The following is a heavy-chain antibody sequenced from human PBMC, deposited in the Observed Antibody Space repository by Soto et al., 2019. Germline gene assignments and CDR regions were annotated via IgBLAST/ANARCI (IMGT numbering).Heavy chain of an antibody. CDR3: ARDLGGIVTDAFDI. Sequence: GGSLRLSCAASGFTFSSYAMHWVRQAPGKGLEWVVVISYDGSNKYYAYSVKGRFTISRDNSKNTLYLQMNSLRAEDTAVYYCARDLGGIVTDAFDIWGQGTMVTVSS. J-gene: IGHJ3*02. D-gene: IGHD2-15*01. CDR2: ISYDGSNK. CDR1: GFTFSSYA. V-gene: IGHV3-30-3*01.